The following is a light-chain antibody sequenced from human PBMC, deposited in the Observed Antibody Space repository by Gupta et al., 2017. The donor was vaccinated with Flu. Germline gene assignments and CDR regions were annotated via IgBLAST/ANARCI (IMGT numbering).Light chain of an antibody. J-gene: IGKJ4*01. CDR2: GAS. CDR3: QQYGSSPGT. Sequence: DIVLTQSSGTLSLSPGERATLSCRASQSVSSSYLAWYQQKPGQAPRLLIYGASSRATGIPDRFSGSGSGTDFTLTISRLEPEDFAVYYCQQYGSSPGTFGGGTKVEIK. V-gene: IGKV3-20*01. CDR1: QSVSSSY.